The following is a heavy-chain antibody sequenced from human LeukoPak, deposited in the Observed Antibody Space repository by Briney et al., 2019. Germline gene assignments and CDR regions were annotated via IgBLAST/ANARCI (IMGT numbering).Heavy chain of an antibody. CDR3: AIFPYGPYNWFDP. V-gene: IGHV3-21*01. Sequence: GGSLRLSCAASGFTFSSYSMNWVRQAPGKGLEWVSSISSSSSYIYYADSVKGRFTISRENAKTSMYLQMNGLRADDTAVYYCAIFPYGPYNWFDPWGQGTLVTVSS. D-gene: IGHD2-21*01. CDR2: ISSSSSYI. CDR1: GFTFSSYS. J-gene: IGHJ5*02.